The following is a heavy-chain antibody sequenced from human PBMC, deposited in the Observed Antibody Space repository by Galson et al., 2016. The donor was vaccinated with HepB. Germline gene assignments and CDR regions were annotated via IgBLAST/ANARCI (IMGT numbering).Heavy chain of an antibody. Sequence: SLRLSCAASRFTFSSYAMSWVRQAPVKGLEWVSVISGSGGSTYYADSVKGRFTISRDNSKNTLYLQMNSLRAEDTAVYYCAKEGTIFGVVPYGMDVWGQGTKVIVSS. J-gene: IGHJ6*02. D-gene: IGHD3-3*01. V-gene: IGHV3-23*01. CDR1: RFTFSSYA. CDR3: AKEGTIFGVVPYGMDV. CDR2: ISGSGGST.